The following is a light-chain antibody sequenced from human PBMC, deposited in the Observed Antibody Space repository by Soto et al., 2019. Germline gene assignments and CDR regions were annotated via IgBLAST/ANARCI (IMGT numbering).Light chain of an antibody. Sequence: EIVLTQSPGTLSLSPGERATLSCRASQSVDSVYLAWYQHKPGQAPRLLIYGAYIRATGIPDRFSGRGSGTDFTLTISRLEPEDFAVYYCQHPWTFGQGTKVEIK. CDR2: GAY. V-gene: IGKV3-20*01. CDR1: QSVDSVY. CDR3: QHPWT. J-gene: IGKJ1*01.